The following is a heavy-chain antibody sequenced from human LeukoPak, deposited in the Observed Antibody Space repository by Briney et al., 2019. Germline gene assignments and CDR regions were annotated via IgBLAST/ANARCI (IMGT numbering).Heavy chain of an antibody. J-gene: IGHJ5*02. D-gene: IGHD2-15*01. Sequence: SETLSLTCTVSGGSISSYYWSWIRQPPGKGLERIGYIYYSGSTNYNPSLKRRVTISVDTSKNQFSLKLSSVTAADTAVYYCARGAHRINWFEPWGQGTLVTVSS. V-gene: IGHV4-59*01. CDR1: GGSISSYY. CDR2: IYYSGST. CDR3: ARGAHRINWFEP.